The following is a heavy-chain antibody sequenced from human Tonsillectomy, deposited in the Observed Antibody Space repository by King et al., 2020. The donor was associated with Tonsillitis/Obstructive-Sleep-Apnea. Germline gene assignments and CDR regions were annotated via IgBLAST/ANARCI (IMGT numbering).Heavy chain of an antibody. V-gene: IGHV3-72*01. CDR3: VRSYCSRTSCSSAEYFQH. J-gene: IGHJ1*01. D-gene: IGHD2-2*01. Sequence: VQLVQSGGGLVQPGGSLRLSCAASGFIFSDHYMDWVRQAPGKGLEWVGRTGNKANSYTTEYAASVRGRFNISRDDSKNSLYLQMNSLKTEDTAVYYCVRSYCSRTSCSSAEYFQHWGQGTLVTVSS. CDR2: TGNKANSYTT. CDR1: GFIFSDHY.